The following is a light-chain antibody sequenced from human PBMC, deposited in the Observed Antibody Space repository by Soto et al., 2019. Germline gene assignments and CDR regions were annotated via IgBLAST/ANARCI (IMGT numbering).Light chain of an antibody. J-gene: IGKJ5*01. CDR3: MQSTQLPPT. Sequence: DVVMTQTPLSLSVVPGQSASISCKSSQRLLHITGETFLFWYLQKPGQSPQLLIYDVSTRVSGVPDRFSGSGSGTDFTLEISRVETDDVGIYYCMQSTQLPPTFGQGTRLEIK. CDR1: QRLLHITGETF. V-gene: IGKV2D-29*02. CDR2: DVS.